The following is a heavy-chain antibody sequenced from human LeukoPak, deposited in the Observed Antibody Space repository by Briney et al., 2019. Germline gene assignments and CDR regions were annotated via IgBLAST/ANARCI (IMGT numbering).Heavy chain of an antibody. Sequence: PGGSLRLSCAASGFTFSSYAMHWVRQAPGKGLEWVAVIPYDGSNKYYADSVKGRFTISRDNSKNTLYLQMNSLRAEDTAVYYCARTTRGITMVRGVTFNGMDVWGQGTTVTVSS. V-gene: IGHV3-30-3*01. CDR2: IPYDGSNK. CDR1: GFTFSSYA. J-gene: IGHJ6*02. D-gene: IGHD3-10*01. CDR3: ARTTRGITMVRGVTFNGMDV.